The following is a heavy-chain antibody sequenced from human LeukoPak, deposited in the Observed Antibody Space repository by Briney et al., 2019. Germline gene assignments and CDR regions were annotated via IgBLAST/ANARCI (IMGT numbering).Heavy chain of an antibody. D-gene: IGHD4-17*01. J-gene: IGHJ3*02. V-gene: IGHV3-23*01. CDR1: GFTFSNYA. CDR3: AKDPNGDYVGAFDS. CDR2: ITGSGAGT. Sequence: TGGSLTLSCAASGFTFSNYALIWVRQAPERALQRVSAITGSGAGTYYEDSVKGRFTISRDNSKNTLYLQMNSLRAEDTAIYYCAKDPNGDYVGAFDSWGQGTMVTVSS.